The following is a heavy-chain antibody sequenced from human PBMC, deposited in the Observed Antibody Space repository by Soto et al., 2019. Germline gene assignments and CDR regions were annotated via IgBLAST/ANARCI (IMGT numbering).Heavy chain of an antibody. CDR2: IIPISGTA. CDR1: GGTLSNYV. D-gene: IGHD1-26*01. J-gene: IGHJ4*02. V-gene: IGHV1-69*01. CDR3: AAEGFSGSYFGH. Sequence: QVQLVLSGAEVKKPGSSVKVSCKASGGTLSNYVIGWVRQAPGQGLEWMGGIIPISGTAKLLQKFQGRVTITADESTNTAYMEVTSLRSEDTAVYYCAAEGFSGSYFGHWGQGTLVTVSS.